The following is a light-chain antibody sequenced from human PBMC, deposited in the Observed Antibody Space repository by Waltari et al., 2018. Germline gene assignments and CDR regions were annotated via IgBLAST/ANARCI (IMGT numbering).Light chain of an antibody. Sequence: EIVLTQSPDTLSLSPGQTATLSCRACQTVAGDNLAWYQHQRGQAPRLLIYAASSRAAGVPDRFRGSASGTDFTLTISRLEPEDFAVYYCQQFDASVLTFGGGTKVEMK. V-gene: IGKV3-20*01. J-gene: IGKJ4*01. CDR3: QQFDASVLT. CDR2: AAS. CDR1: QTVAGDN.